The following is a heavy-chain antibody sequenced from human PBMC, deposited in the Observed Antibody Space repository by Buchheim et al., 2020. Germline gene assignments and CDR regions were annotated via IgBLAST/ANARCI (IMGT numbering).Heavy chain of an antibody. D-gene: IGHD6-6*01. CDR2: IYTSGST. Sequence: QVQLQESGPGLVKPSQTLSLTCTASGGSISSGSYYWSWIRQPAGKGLEWIGRIYTSGSTNYNPSLKSRVTISVDTSKNQFSLKLSSVTAADTAVYYCARVARYSSSSGSGEYWGQGTL. V-gene: IGHV4-61*02. CDR1: GGSISSGSYY. CDR3: ARVARYSSSSGSGEY. J-gene: IGHJ4*02.